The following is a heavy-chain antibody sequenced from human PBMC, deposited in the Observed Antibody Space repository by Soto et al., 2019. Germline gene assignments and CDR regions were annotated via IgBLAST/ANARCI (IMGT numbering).Heavy chain of an antibody. D-gene: IGHD2-21*01. CDR3: AREGVESSYGLYYFDS. J-gene: IGHJ4*02. CDR1: GGSTSSDNY. CDR2: IYYSGNT. Sequence: QVQLQESGPGLVKPSQTLSLTCTVSGGSTSSDNYWSWIRQPPGKGLEWIGHIYYSGNTDYNPSLKSRLAISIDTSKNQFSLKLSSVTAADTAVYFCAREGVESSYGLYYFDSWGPGSLVTVSS. V-gene: IGHV4-30-4*01.